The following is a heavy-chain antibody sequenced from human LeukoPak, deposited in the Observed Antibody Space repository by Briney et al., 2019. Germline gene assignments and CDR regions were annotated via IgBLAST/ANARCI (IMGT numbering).Heavy chain of an antibody. V-gene: IGHV3-9*01. CDR1: GFTFDDYA. D-gene: IGHD3-3*01. CDR2: ISWNSGSI. Sequence: HTGGSLRLSCAASGFTFDDYAMHWVRQAPGKGLEWVSGISWNSGSIGYADSVKGRFTISRDNAKNSLYLQMNSLGVEDTAVYYCARDRAGGDHRYFGSWGQGTPVTVSS. CDR3: ARDRAGGDHRYFGS. J-gene: IGHJ5*02.